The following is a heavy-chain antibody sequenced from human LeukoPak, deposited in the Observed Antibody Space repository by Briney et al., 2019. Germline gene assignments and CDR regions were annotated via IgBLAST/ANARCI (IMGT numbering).Heavy chain of an antibody. Sequence: GGSLRLSCAASGFTFDDYAMHWVRQAPGKGLEWVSGISWNSGSIGYADSVKGRFTISRDNAKNSLYLQMNSLRAEDTALYYCAKDMTGIAVAGHAFDIWGQGTMVTVSS. D-gene: IGHD6-19*01. CDR2: ISWNSGSI. CDR3: AKDMTGIAVAGHAFDI. CDR1: GFTFDDYA. V-gene: IGHV3-9*01. J-gene: IGHJ3*02.